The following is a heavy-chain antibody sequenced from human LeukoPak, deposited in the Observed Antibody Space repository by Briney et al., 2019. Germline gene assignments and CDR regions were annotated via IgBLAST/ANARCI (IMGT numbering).Heavy chain of an antibody. CDR3: ARGLAFGGHRYYFDY. D-gene: IGHD3-10*01. J-gene: IGHJ4*02. CDR2: IWYDGSNK. Sequence: GGSLRLSCAASGFTFSSYGMHWVRQAPGKGLEWVAVIWYDGSNKYYADSVKGRFTISRDNSKNTLYLQMNSLRAEDTAVYYCARGLAFGGHRYYFDYWGQGTLVTVSS. V-gene: IGHV3-33*01. CDR1: GFTFSSYG.